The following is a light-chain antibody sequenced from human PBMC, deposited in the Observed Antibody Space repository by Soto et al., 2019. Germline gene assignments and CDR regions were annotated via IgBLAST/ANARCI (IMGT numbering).Light chain of an antibody. J-gene: IGLJ2*01. CDR2: GHN. CDR3: AAWDDSLNGVV. CDR1: SSNIGTNS. Sequence: QAVVTQPPSASGTPGQRVTISCSGSSSNIGTNSVNWYQQLPGTAPRLLIYGHNQRPSGVPDRFSGSKSDTSASLAISGLQSADEADYYCAAWDDSLNGVVFGGGTQLTVL. V-gene: IGLV1-44*01.